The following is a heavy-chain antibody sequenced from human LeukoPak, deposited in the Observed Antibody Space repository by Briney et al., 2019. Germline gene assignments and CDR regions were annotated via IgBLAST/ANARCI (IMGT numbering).Heavy chain of an antibody. Sequence: GGSLRLSCAASGFTVSSNYMSWVRQAPGKGLEWVSVIYSGGSTYYVDSVKGRFTISRDNSKNTLYLQMNSLRAEDTAVYYCARGRVYGGQMRGAAFDIWGQGTMVTVSS. CDR2: IYSGGST. CDR1: GFTVSSNY. D-gene: IGHD4/OR15-4a*01. V-gene: IGHV3-53*01. CDR3: ARGRVYGGQMRGAAFDI. J-gene: IGHJ3*02.